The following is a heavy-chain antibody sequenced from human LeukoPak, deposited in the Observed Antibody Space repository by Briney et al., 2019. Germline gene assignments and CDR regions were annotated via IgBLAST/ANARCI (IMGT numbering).Heavy chain of an antibody. CDR1: GYTFTSYD. CDR3: ARRGGRTYGDPYYFDY. J-gene: IGHJ4*02. Sequence: ASVKVSCKASGYTFTSYDINWVRQAPGQGLEWMGWINTNTGNPTYAQGFTGRFVFSLDTSVSTAYLQISSLKAEDTAVYYCARRGGRTYGDPYYFDYWGQGTLVTVSS. CDR2: INTNTGNP. V-gene: IGHV7-4-1*02. D-gene: IGHD4-17*01.